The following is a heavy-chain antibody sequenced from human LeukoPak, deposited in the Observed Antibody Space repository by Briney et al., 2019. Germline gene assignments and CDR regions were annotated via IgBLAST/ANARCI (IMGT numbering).Heavy chain of an antibody. V-gene: IGHV3-33*06. D-gene: IGHD6-13*01. J-gene: IGHJ4*02. CDR3: AKGSGYSSSWYFDY. CDR1: GFTFSSYG. CDR2: IWYDGSNK. Sequence: PGGSLRLSCAASGFTFSSYGMHWVRQAPGKGLEWVAVIWYDGSNKYYADSVKGRFTISRDNSKNTLYLQMNSLRAEDTAVYYCAKGSGYSSSWYFDYWGQGTLVTVSS.